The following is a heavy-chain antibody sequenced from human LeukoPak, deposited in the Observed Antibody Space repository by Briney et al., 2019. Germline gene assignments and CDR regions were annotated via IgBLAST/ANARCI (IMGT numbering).Heavy chain of an antibody. J-gene: IGHJ5*02. V-gene: IGHV3-23*01. Sequence: GGSLRLSCAASGFTFSSYAMSWVRQAPGKGLEWVSGISGGGSSTYDADSVMGRSTISRDNSKNTLYLQMNSLRAEDTAVYYCAKDGTSGWYVGNWFDPWGQGTLVTVSS. D-gene: IGHD6-19*01. CDR3: AKDGTSGWYVGNWFDP. CDR2: ISGGGSST. CDR1: GFTFSSYA.